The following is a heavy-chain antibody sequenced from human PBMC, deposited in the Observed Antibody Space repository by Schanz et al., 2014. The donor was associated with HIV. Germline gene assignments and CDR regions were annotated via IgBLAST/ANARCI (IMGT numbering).Heavy chain of an antibody. J-gene: IGHJ3*02. CDR2: ISAGVGTA. D-gene: IGHD3-16*01. Sequence: VQLLESGGGLVQPGGSLRLSCAVSGFTITSYGMSWVRQAPGKGLEWVSTISAGVGTASYADSVKGRFTISRDNSKKMLFLQMNRLRAEDTAVYYCAIRTPMISFGAFETWGRGTMVTVSS. V-gene: IGHV3-23*01. CDR3: AIRTPMISFGAFET. CDR1: GFTITSYG.